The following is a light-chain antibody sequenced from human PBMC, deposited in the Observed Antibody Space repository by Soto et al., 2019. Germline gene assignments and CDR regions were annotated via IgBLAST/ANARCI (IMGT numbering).Light chain of an antibody. CDR2: STN. CDR3: VLYMGSGIWV. CDR1: SGSVSTSYY. J-gene: IGLJ3*02. V-gene: IGLV8-61*01. Sequence: QTVVTQEQSFSVSPERTVTLTCGLSSGSVSTSYYPSWYQQTPGQAPRTLIYSTNTRSSGVPDRFSGSILGNKAALTITGAQADDESDYYCVLYMGSGIWVFGGGTKLTVL.